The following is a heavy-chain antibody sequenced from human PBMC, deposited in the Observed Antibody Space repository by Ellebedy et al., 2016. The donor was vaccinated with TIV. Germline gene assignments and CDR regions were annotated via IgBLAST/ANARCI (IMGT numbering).Heavy chain of an antibody. V-gene: IGHV3-48*02. Sequence: GESLKISCAASGFTFSSYSMNWVRQAPGTRLEWVSYIRSGRSSIYYADSVKGRFTISRDNAKNSLYLQKNSLRDEDTAVYYCARGGGATAILYYWGQGTLVTVSS. D-gene: IGHD1-26*01. J-gene: IGHJ4*02. CDR2: IRSGRSSI. CDR3: ARGGGATAILYY. CDR1: GFTFSSYS.